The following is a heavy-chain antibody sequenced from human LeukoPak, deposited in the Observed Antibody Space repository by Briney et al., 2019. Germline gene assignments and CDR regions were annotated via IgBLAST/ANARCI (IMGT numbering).Heavy chain of an antibody. J-gene: IGHJ4*02. V-gene: IGHV1-8*01. CDR2: MNPNSGNT. D-gene: IGHD3-22*01. Sequence: ASVKVSCKASGYTFTSYDINWVRQATGQGLEWMGWMNPNSGNTGYAQKFQGRVTMTRNTSISTAYMELSSLRSDDTAVYYCARASRITMIPADYWGQGTLVTVSS. CDR1: GYTFTSYD. CDR3: ARASRITMIPADY.